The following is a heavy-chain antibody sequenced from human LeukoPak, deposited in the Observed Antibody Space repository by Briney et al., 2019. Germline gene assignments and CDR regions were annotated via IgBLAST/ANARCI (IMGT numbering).Heavy chain of an antibody. V-gene: IGHV3-53*01. Sequence: GGSLRLSCAASGFTVSSNYMSWVRQAPGKGLEWVSVIYSGGSTYYADSAKGQFTISRDNSKNTLYLQMNSLRAEDTAVYYCARAFPSSGSYFDYWGQGTLVTVSS. J-gene: IGHJ4*02. D-gene: IGHD1-26*01. CDR1: GFTVSSNY. CDR2: IYSGGST. CDR3: ARAFPSSGSYFDY.